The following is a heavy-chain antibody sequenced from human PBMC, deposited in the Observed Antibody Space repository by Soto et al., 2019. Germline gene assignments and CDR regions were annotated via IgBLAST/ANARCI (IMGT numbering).Heavy chain of an antibody. Sequence: QVQLVESGGGVVQPGRSLRLSCAASGFIFSTYGMHWVRQTPGKGLEWVALIWYDGSNTFYADSVKGRFTISRDNSKSTLYLQMNSLRDDDTAVYYCARDRLLQETSYYYGLDVWGQGTRVTVSS. CDR1: GFIFSTYG. J-gene: IGHJ6*02. CDR2: IWYDGSNT. CDR3: ARDRLLQETSYYYGLDV. V-gene: IGHV3-33*01. D-gene: IGHD2-21*02.